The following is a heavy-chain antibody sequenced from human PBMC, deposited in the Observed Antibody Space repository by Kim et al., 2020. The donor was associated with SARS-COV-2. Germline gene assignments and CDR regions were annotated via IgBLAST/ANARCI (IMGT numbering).Heavy chain of an antibody. V-gene: IGHV3-33*06. CDR2: IWYDGSNK. D-gene: IGHD4-17*01. J-gene: IGHJ6*02. Sequence: GGSLRLSCAASGFTFSSYAMHWVRQAPGKGLEWVAVIWYDGSNKYYADSVKGRFTISRDNSKNTLYLQMNSLRAEDTAVYYCAKEATVTTGREDYYYYYGMDVWGQGTTVTVSS. CDR3: AKEATVTTGREDYYYYYGMDV. CDR1: GFTFSSYA.